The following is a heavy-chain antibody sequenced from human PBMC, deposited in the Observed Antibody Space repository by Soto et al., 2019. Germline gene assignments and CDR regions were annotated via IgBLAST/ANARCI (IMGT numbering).Heavy chain of an antibody. D-gene: IGHD3-10*01. V-gene: IGHV4-34*01. CDR3: ARRMVRGVIVHYYYYMDV. CDR1: GGSFSGYY. Sequence: SETLSLTCAVYGGSFSGYYWSWIRQHPGKGLEWIGEINHSGSTNYNPSLKSRVTISVDTSKNQFSLKLSSVTAADTAVYYCARRMVRGVIVHYYYYMDVWGKGTTVTVSS. CDR2: INHSGST. J-gene: IGHJ6*03.